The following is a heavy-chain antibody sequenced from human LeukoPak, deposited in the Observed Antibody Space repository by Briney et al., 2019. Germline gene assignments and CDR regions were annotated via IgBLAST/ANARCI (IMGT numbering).Heavy chain of an antibody. CDR2: IKQDGNEK. CDR1: GFTFSSYW. J-gene: IGHJ4*02. D-gene: IGHD3-3*01. Sequence: PGGSLRLSCAASGFTFSSYWMSWVRQAPGKGLEWVANIKQDGNEKYYVDSVKGRFTISRDNAKNSLYLQMNSLRAEDTAVYYCAKDQRDDFWSGYPDYWGQGTLVTVSS. V-gene: IGHV3-7*01. CDR3: AKDQRDDFWSGYPDY.